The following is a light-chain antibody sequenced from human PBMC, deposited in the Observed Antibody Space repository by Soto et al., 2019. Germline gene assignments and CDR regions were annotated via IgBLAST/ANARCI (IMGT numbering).Light chain of an antibody. Sequence: DIQMTQSPSSLSASVGDRVTITCRASQSISSYLNWYQQKPGKAPKLLIYAASSLQSGVPSRFSGSGSVTDFTLTISSLRPEDFATYYCQQSYSTPQNTFGQGTKLEIK. J-gene: IGKJ2*01. CDR2: AAS. CDR1: QSISSY. CDR3: QQSYSTPQNT. V-gene: IGKV1-39*01.